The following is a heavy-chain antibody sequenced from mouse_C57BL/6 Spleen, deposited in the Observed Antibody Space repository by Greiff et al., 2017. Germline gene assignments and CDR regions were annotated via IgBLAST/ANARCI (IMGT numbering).Heavy chain of an antibody. CDR2: IWTGGGT. CDR3: TRDDCYYDY. D-gene: IGHD2-3*01. Sequence: VQLQQSGPGLVAPSQSLSITCTVSGFSLTSYAISWVRQPPGKGLEWLGVIWTGGGTNYNSALKSRLSISKANSKSQVFLKMNSLQTDDTARYYCTRDDCYYDYWGQGTTLTVSS. J-gene: IGHJ2*01. V-gene: IGHV2-9-1*01. CDR1: GFSLTSYA.